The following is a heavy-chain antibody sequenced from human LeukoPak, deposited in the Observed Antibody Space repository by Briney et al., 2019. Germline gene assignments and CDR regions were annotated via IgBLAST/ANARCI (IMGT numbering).Heavy chain of an antibody. J-gene: IGHJ3*02. V-gene: IGHV3-48*03. CDR2: ISSSGSTI. CDR3: ARSPYSGSYYGDALDI. D-gene: IGHD1-26*01. Sequence: GGSLRLSCVASGFTFSIYEMNWVRQAPGKGLEWVSYISSSGSTIYYADSVKGRLTISRDNAKNSLYLQMNSLRAEDTAVYYCARSPYSGSYYGDALDIWGQGTMVTVSS. CDR1: GFTFSIYE.